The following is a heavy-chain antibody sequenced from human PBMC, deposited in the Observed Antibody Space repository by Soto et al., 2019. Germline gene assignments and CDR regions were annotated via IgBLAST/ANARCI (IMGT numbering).Heavy chain of an antibody. CDR2: IYWDDDE. CDR1: GFSLSNSGVG. J-gene: IGHJ6*02. CDR3: AHKGGRGAAMDV. D-gene: IGHD2-15*01. Sequence: QITLKESGPTLVKPTQTLTLTCTFSGFSLSNSGVGVGWIRQPPGKALEWLTLIYWDDDERYSPSLKSRLTTTKDTSKNPVVLTLTHMDPVDTATYFCAHKGGRGAAMDVWGQGTTVTVSS. V-gene: IGHV2-5*02.